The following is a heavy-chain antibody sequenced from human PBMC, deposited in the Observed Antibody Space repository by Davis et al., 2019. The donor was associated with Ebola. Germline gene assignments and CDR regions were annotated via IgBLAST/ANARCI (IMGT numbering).Heavy chain of an antibody. Sequence: MPSETLSLTCKVSGASIGSGDNYWSWIRQPPGKGLEWIGYIYASGSAYYNPSLKSRITISVDTSKNQFSLKLSSVTAADTAVYYCARGYSSSWDEFDCWGQGTLVTVSS. CDR2: IYASGSA. CDR3: ARGYSSSWDEFDC. CDR1: GASIGSGDNY. J-gene: IGHJ4*02. D-gene: IGHD6-13*01. V-gene: IGHV4-30-4*02.